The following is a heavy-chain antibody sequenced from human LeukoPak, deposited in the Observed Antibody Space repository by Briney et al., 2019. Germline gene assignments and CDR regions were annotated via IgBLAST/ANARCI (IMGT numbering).Heavy chain of an antibody. CDR2: IYYSGST. Sequence: PSETLSLTCTVSGGSISGSSYYWGWIRQPPGRGLEWIGSIYYSGSTYYNPSLKSRVTISVDTSKNQFSLKLNSVTATDTAVYYCARGRGLPSTVRGVIDYWGQGTLVTVSS. D-gene: IGHD3-10*01. CDR1: GGSISGSSYY. J-gene: IGHJ4*02. CDR3: ARGRGLPSTVRGVIDY. V-gene: IGHV4-39*02.